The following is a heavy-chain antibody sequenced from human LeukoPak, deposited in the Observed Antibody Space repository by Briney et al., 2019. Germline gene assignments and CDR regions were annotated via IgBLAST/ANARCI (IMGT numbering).Heavy chain of an antibody. CDR2: IIPILGIA. J-gene: IGHJ5*02. V-gene: IGHV1-69*04. CDR1: GGTFSSYA. D-gene: IGHD3-22*01. CDR3: ARVLYYDSPLSWFDP. Sequence: VASVKVSCKASGGTFSSYAISWVRQAPGQGLEWMGRIIPILGIANYAQKFQGRVTITAAKSTSTAYMELSSLRSEDTAVYYCARVLYYDSPLSWFDPWGQGTLVTVSS.